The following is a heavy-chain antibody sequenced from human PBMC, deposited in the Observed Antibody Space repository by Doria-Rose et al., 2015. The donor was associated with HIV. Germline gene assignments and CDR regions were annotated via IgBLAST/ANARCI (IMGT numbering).Heavy chain of an antibody. CDR3: ARIKSSRWYHKYYFDF. J-gene: IGHJ4*02. CDR2: LFSDDER. D-gene: IGHD6-13*01. Sequence: SGPVLVKPTETLTLTCTVSGVSLSSPGMGVSRIRQPPGKALEWLANLFSDDERSYKTSLKSRLTISRGTSKSQVVLTMTDMDPVDTATYYCARIKSSRWYHKYYFDFWGQGTLVIVSA. CDR1: GVSLSSPGMG. V-gene: IGHV2-26*01.